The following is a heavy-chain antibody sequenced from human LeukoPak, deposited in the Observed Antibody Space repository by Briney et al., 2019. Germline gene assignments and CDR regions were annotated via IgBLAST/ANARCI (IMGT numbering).Heavy chain of an antibody. J-gene: IGHJ6*03. Sequence: SETLSLTCAVYGGSFSGYYWSWIRQPPGKGLEWIGEINHSGSTNYNPSLKSRVTISVDTSKNQFSLKLSSVTAADTAVYYCAGVACSSGCRYYHYMDVWGKGTTVTVSS. CDR2: INHSGST. D-gene: IGHD6-19*01. CDR3: AGVACSSGCRYYHYMDV. V-gene: IGHV4-34*01. CDR1: GGSFSGYY.